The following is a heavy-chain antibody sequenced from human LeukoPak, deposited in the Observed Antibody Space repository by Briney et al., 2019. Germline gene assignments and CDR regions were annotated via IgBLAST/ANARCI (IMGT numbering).Heavy chain of an antibody. D-gene: IGHD3-9*01. V-gene: IGHV3-30*04. CDR1: GFSFSTYA. CDR2: LSYDGFNK. Sequence: GGSLRLSCAASGFSFSTYAMHRVRQAPGKGLEWVAVLSYDGFNKYYADSVKGRFTISRDNSKNTLYLQMHNMRAEDTAVYYCARDPNVLQYFDWTFDYWGQGTLVTVSS. CDR3: ARDPNVLQYFDWTFDY. J-gene: IGHJ4*02.